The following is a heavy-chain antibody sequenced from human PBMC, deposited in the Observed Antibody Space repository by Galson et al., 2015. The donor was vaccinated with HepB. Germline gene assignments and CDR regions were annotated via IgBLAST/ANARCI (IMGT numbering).Heavy chain of an antibody. CDR1: GFTFNSYW. V-gene: IGHV3-74*01. J-gene: IGHJ4*02. CDR3: ARFGAADATASDY. D-gene: IGHD6-13*01. CDR2: IKSDGSTT. Sequence: SLRLSCAASGFTFNSYWMHWVRQAPGKGLVWVSRIKSDGSTTSYAESVKGRFTISRDNAKNTLYLQMDSLRAEDTAVYYCARFGAADATASDYWGRGTLVTVSS.